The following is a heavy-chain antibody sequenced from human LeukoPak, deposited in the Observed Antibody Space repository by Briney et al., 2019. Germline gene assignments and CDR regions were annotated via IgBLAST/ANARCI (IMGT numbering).Heavy chain of an antibody. CDR1: GYTFTSYA. J-gene: IGHJ6*03. CDR2: IIPIFGTA. D-gene: IGHD3-9*01. Sequence: SVKVSCKASGYTFTSYAISWVRQAPGQGLEWMGGIIPIFGTANYAQKFQGRVTITADESTSTAYMELSSLRSEDTAVYYCARVRYDILTGYPNPDYYYYYYMDVWGKGTTVTVSS. CDR3: ARVRYDILTGYPNPDYYYYYYMDV. V-gene: IGHV1-69*13.